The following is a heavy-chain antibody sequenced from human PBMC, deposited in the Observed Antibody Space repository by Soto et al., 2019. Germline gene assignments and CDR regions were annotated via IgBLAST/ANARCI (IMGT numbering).Heavy chain of an antibody. CDR3: ARGGISHWAYFYYMDV. Sequence: PSETLSLTCTVSGGSSYNHYLSWVRQPPGKALEWIGYINYIGGTNYNPSLKSRVTMSVDTSKNQFSLTLNSVTAADTATYYCARGGISHWAYFYYMDVRDRGTTVTVSS. D-gene: IGHD2-21*01. CDR2: INYIGGT. CDR1: GGSSYNHY. V-gene: IGHV4-59*11. J-gene: IGHJ6*03.